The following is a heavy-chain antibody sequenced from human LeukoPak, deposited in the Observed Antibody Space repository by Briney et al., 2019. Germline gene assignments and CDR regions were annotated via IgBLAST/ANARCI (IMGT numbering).Heavy chain of an antibody. V-gene: IGHV3-74*03. D-gene: IGHD6-19*01. CDR3: TRAGYSSGFDS. J-gene: IGHJ5*01. Sequence: GGSLRLSCAAPGFTFSGYCIHWVRQAPGKGLVWVSRINSDGYSITYADSVKGRFTISRDNAKNTLYLQMNSLIAEDTAVYFCTRAGYSSGFDSWGQGTLVTVSS. CDR1: GFTFSGYC. CDR2: INSDGYSI.